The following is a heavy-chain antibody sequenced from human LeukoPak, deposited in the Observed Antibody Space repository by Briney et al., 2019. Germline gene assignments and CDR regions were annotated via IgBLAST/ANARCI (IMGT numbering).Heavy chain of an antibody. CDR1: RFTFSSYA. V-gene: IGHV3-30*04. D-gene: IGHD2-15*01. J-gene: IGHJ4*02. Sequence: GRSLRLSCAASRFTFSSYAMHWVRQAPGKGLEWVAVISYDGSNKYYADSVKGRFTISRDNSKNTLYLQMNSLRAEDTAVYYCARDGRGRTFVVVAAIDYFDYWGQGTLVTVSS. CDR3: ARDGRGRTFVVVAAIDYFDY. CDR2: ISYDGSNK.